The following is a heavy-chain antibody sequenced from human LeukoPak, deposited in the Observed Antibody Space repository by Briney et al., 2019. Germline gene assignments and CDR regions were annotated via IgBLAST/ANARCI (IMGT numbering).Heavy chain of an antibody. V-gene: IGHV1-69*02. Sequence: SVKVSCKASGGTFSSYTISWVRQAPGQGLEWMGRIIPTLGIANYAQKFQGRVTITADKSTSTAYMELSSLRFEDTAVYYCASTTVVTPGTLDYWGQGTLVTVSS. CDR1: GGTFSSYT. D-gene: IGHD4-23*01. CDR3: ASTTVVTPGTLDY. CDR2: IIPTLGIA. J-gene: IGHJ4*02.